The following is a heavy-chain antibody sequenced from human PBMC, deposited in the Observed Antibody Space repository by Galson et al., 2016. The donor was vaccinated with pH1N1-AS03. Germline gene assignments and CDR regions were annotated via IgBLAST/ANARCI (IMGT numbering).Heavy chain of an antibody. J-gene: IGHJ4*02. CDR3: ARGPVSYSNYWFPPPDY. CDR2: ISGNGYST. V-gene: IGHV3-64*01. CDR1: GFTFSSYA. D-gene: IGHD6-13*01. Sequence: SLRLSCAASGFTFSSYAMYWVRQAPGKGLEYVSAISGNGYSTYYANSVKGRFTISRDNSKSTLFLQMGSLRPEDRAVYYCARGPVSYSNYWFPPPDYWGQGPLVTVSS.